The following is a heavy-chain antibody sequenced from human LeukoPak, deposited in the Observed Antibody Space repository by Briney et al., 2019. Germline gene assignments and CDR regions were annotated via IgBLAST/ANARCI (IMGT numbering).Heavy chain of an antibody. J-gene: IGHJ4*02. D-gene: IGHD3-10*01. V-gene: IGHV3-23*01. Sequence: GGSLRLSCAVSGFTFSSYAMNWVRQAPGKGLEWVSGLSGNAYNTYYADSVKARFTISRDNSKDTLYLRMNSLRAEDTAVYYCAKGGVLWFGELPYFDSWGQGTLVTVSS. CDR2: LSGNAYNT. CDR3: AKGGVLWFGELPYFDS. CDR1: GFTFSSYA.